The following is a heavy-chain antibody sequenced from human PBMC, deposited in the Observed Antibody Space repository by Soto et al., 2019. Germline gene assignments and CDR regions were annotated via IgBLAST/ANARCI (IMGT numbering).Heavy chain of an antibody. D-gene: IGHD5-12*01. J-gene: IGHJ4*02. CDR3: AKGHSAYDHFDY. CDR2: ISGSGSSI. Sequence: LRLSCAASGFTFSSYAMTWVRLAPGKGLEWVSAISGSGSSIYYADSVKGRFTISRDNSKNTLYLQMNSLRAEDTAVYYCAKGHSAYDHFDYWGQGTLVTVSS. CDR1: GFTFSSYA. V-gene: IGHV3-23*01.